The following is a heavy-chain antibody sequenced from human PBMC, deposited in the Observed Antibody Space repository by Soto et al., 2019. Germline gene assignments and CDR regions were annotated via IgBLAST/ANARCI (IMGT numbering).Heavy chain of an antibody. CDR2: IIPILGVA. D-gene: IGHD2-2*01. Sequence: SVKVSCKASGGTFSSDSISWVRQAPGQGLEWMGRIIPILGVADYAQKFRGRVTITADKSTSTAYMELSSLRSEDTAVYYCAKHVSHASSIHQWGRGTLVTVSS. CDR3: AKHVSHASSIHQ. J-gene: IGHJ4*02. CDR1: GGTFSSDS. V-gene: IGHV1-69*02.